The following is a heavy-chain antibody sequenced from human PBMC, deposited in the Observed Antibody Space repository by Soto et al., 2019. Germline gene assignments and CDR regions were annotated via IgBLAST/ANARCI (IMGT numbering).Heavy chain of an antibody. Sequence: EVQLVASGGCLVQPGRSLRLSCAASGFTFDVYAMHWVRQAPGKGLEWVSGLSWNSGSIGYADYVKGRITISRDNAKNAMYLQINNLRGEETALYYCSKDHTDYSDYPPSYCFSMDVWGKGTTVTVSS. J-gene: IGHJ6*03. CDR3: SKDHTDYSDYPPSYCFSMDV. D-gene: IGHD4-17*01. V-gene: IGHV3-9*01. CDR1: GFTFDVYA. CDR2: LSWNSGSI.